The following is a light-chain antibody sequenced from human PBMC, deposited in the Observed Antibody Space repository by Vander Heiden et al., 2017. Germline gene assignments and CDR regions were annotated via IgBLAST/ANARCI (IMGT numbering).Light chain of an antibody. V-gene: IGLV1-44*01. J-gene: IGLJ2*01. Sequence: ISCSGSSSNIGSNTVNGYQHLPGTAPRLLISANNQRPSGVPDRFSGSKSGTSAALAIGGLQSEDEADYYCAAWDGSLNVVLFGGGTKVTVL. CDR2: ANN. CDR3: AAWDGSLNVVL. CDR1: SSNIGSNT.